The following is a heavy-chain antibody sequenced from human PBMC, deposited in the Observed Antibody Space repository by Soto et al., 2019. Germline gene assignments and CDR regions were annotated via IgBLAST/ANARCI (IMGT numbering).Heavy chain of an antibody. J-gene: IGHJ4*02. CDR1: GFTFSSYA. CDR3: AKERRRYFGY. V-gene: IGHV3-23*01. Sequence: PRGSLRLSCAASGFTFSSYAMSWVRQAPGQGLEWVSAISGSGGSTYYADSVKGRFTTSRDNSKNTLYLQMNSLRAEDTAVYYCAKERRRYFGYWGQGTLVAVSS. CDR2: ISGSGGST.